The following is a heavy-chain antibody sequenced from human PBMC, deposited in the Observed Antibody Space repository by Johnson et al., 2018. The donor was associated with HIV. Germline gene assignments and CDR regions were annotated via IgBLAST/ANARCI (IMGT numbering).Heavy chain of an antibody. J-gene: IGHJ3*02. CDR2: IKSKTDGGTT. V-gene: IGHV3-15*01. Sequence: VQLVESGGGLVQPGGSLRLSCAASGFTLSHYAMHWVRQAPGKGLEWVGRIKSKTDGGTTDYAAPVKGRFTISRDNSKNTLYLQMNSLRAEDTAVYYCAKVDTAMVNAFDIWGQGTMVTVSS. D-gene: IGHD5-18*01. CDR1: GFTLSHYA. CDR3: AKVDTAMVNAFDI.